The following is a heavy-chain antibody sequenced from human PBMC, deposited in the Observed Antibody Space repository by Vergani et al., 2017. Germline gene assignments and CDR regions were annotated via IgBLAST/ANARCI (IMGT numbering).Heavy chain of an antibody. CDR1: GCTFSSYA. V-gene: IGHV3-30-3*01. CDR3: ARDLLRYCSSTSCYFWFDP. CDR2: ISYDGSNK. J-gene: IGHJ5*02. D-gene: IGHD2-2*01. Sequence: QVQLVESGGGVVQPGRSLRLSCAAFGCTFSSYAMHWVRQAPGKGLEWVAVISYDGSNKYYADSVKGRFTISRDNSKNTLYLRMNSLRAEDTAVYYCARDLLRYCSSTSCYFWFDPWGQGTLVTVSS.